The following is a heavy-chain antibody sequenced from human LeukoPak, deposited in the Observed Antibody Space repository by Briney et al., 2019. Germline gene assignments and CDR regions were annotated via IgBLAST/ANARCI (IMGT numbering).Heavy chain of an antibody. J-gene: IGHJ1*01. Sequence: SETLSLTCTVSGGSISSSSYYWGWIRQPPGKGLEWIGSIYYSGSTYYNPSLKSRVTISVDTSKNQFSLKLSSVTAADTAVYYCARTSRGSGWCEHWGQGTLVTVSS. CDR2: IYYSGST. D-gene: IGHD6-19*01. CDR3: ARTSRGSGWCEH. CDR1: GGSISSSSYY. V-gene: IGHV4-39*07.